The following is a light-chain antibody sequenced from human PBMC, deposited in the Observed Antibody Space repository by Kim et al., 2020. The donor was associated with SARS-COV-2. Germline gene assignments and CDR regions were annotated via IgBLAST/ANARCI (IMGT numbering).Light chain of an antibody. CDR1: SINVGFYNY. Sequence: QSITISCTGASINVGFYNYASWYQHHPGRAPKLIIDDVTKRPSGVPDRFSGSKSGNTASLTVSGLQYEEEADYYCSSYAGNYVIFGGGTQLTVL. V-gene: IGLV2-8*01. CDR3: SSYAGNYVI. CDR2: DVT. J-gene: IGLJ2*01.